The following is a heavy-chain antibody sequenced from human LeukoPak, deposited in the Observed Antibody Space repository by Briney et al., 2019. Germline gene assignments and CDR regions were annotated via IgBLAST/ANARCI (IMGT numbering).Heavy chain of an antibody. V-gene: IGHV1-2*04. CDR3: ARGYCSGGSCYWFDP. CDR1: GYTFTCYY. D-gene: IGHD2-15*01. CDR2: INPNSGGT. J-gene: IGHJ5*02. Sequence: ASVKVSCKASGYTFTCYYMHWVRQAPGQGLEWMGWINPNSGGTNYAQKFQGWVTMTRDTSISTAYMELSRLRSDDTAVYYCARGYCSGGSCYWFDPWGQGTLVTVSS.